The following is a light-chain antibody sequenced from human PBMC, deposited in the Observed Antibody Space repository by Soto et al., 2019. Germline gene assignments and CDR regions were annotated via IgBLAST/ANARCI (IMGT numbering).Light chain of an antibody. CDR3: ASYAGSNIWV. J-gene: IGLJ3*02. CDR1: SSDVGAYNY. CDR2: AVT. Sequence: QSALTQPPSASGSPGQSVTISGTGTSSDVGAYNYVSWYQQYPGKSPKPRIYAVTKRPSGVPDRFSGSNSGKTASLTVSGLQPEYEADYYFASYAGSNIWVFGGGTKLTVL. V-gene: IGLV2-8*01.